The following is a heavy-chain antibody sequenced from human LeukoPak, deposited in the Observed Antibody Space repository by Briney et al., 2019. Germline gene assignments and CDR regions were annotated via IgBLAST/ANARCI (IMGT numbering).Heavy chain of an antibody. D-gene: IGHD6-13*01. Sequence: GESLKISCKGSGYSFTSYWIGWVRQMPGKGLEWMGIIYPGDSDTRYSPSFQGQVTISADKSISTAYLQWSSLKASDTAMDYCARLSEYSSRWYGGYFDYWGQGTLVTVSS. J-gene: IGHJ4*02. CDR2: IYPGDSDT. CDR3: ARLSEYSSRWYGGYFDY. V-gene: IGHV5-51*01. CDR1: GYSFTSYW.